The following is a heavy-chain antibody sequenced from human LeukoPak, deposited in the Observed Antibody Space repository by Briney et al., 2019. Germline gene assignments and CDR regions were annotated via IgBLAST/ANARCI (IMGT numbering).Heavy chain of an antibody. CDR3: ARSYGDYDWYFDL. J-gene: IGHJ2*01. CDR2: ISSSGSTI. Sequence: GGSLRLSCAASGFTFSSYEMNWVRQAPGKGLEWVSYISSSGSTIYYADSVKGRFTISRDNAKNSLYLQMNSLRAEDTAVYYCARSYGDYDWYFDLWGRGTLVTVSS. D-gene: IGHD4-17*01. V-gene: IGHV3-48*03. CDR1: GFTFSSYE.